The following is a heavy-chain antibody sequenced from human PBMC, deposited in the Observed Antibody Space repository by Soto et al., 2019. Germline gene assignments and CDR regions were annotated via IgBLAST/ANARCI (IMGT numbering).Heavy chain of an antibody. D-gene: IGHD3-10*01. V-gene: IGHV3-30-3*01. CDR2: ISYDGSNK. Sequence: GGSLRLSCAASGFTFSSYAMHWVRQAPGKGLEWVAVISYDGSNKYYADSVKGRFTISRDNSKNTLYLQMNSLRAEDTAVYYCAAENGSGRSDAFDIWGQGTMVTVSS. CDR1: GFTFSSYA. J-gene: IGHJ3*02. CDR3: AAENGSGRSDAFDI.